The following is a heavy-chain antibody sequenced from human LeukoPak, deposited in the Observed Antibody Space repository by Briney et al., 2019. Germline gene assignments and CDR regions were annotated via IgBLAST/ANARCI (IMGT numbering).Heavy chain of an antibody. CDR3: ARVGGTYSIVGASSY. V-gene: IGHV3-11*01. J-gene: IGHJ4*02. CDR1: GFPFSDYY. CDR2: ISSSGSTI. D-gene: IGHD1-26*01. Sequence: PGGSLSLSFAASGFPFSDYYMSWIRPAPGKGLERVSYISSSGSTIYYADSVKGRFTISRDNAKNSLYLQMNSLRAEDTAVYYCARVGGTYSIVGASSYWGQGTLVTVSS.